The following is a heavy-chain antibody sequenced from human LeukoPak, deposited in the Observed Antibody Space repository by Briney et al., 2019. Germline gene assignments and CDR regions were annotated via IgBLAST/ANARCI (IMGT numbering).Heavy chain of an antibody. J-gene: IGHJ4*02. CDR1: GFTFDDYG. CDR3: ARAGSYYFDY. CDR2: INWNGGST. V-gene: IGHV3-20*04. Sequence: RPGVSLRLSCAASGFTFDDYGMSWVRQAPGKGLEWVSGINWNGGSTGYADSVKGRFTISRGNAKNSLYLQMNNLRAEDTALYYCARAGSYYFDYWGQGTLVTVSS. D-gene: IGHD1-26*01.